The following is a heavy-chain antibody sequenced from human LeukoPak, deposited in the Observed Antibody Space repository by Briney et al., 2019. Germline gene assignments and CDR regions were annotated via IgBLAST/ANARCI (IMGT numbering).Heavy chain of an antibody. V-gene: IGHV4-59*08. J-gene: IGHJ4*02. CDR2: ISYSART. CDR3: ARQELSYGSGSHFDY. Sequence: SETLSLTCTVSGGSISTFYWTWIRQPPGKGLEWIGSISYSARTNCSPSLEGRVTMSVDTSKNQFSLKLRAVTAADTAVYFCARQELSYGSGSHFDYWGQGILVTVSS. D-gene: IGHD3-16*02. CDR1: GGSISTFY.